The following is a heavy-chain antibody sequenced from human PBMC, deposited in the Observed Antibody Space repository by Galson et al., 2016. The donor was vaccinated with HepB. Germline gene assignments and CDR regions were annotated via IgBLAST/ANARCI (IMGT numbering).Heavy chain of an antibody. J-gene: IGHJ6*03. CDR1: GYTFTGYYF. Sequence: SVKVSCKASGYTFTGYYFMYWVRQAPGQGLEWIGRINPKTGDTNYAQKFQGRVTMTRDTSTSTAYQDLTRLTDEDTAVYYCARDKGEAGGQHYFYMDVWGKGTTVTVSS. V-gene: IGHV1-2*06. CDR2: INPKTGDT. CDR3: ARDKGEAGGQHYFYMDV. D-gene: IGHD2-8*02.